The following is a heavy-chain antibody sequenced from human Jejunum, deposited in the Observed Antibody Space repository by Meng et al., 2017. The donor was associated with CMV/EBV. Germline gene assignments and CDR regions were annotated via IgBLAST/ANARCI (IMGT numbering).Heavy chain of an antibody. D-gene: IGHD2-2*01. CDR1: VSISSNNG. Sequence: VSISSNNGWNWVRQPPGKGLEWIGEILHSGDTNHNPSLRSRLSISIDKSKNQVSLILSSVTAADTAVYYCATARRGCSSNSCYLENWGQGTLVTVSS. CDR3: ATARRGCSSNSCYLEN. V-gene: IGHV4/OR15-8*02. J-gene: IGHJ4*02. CDR2: ILHSGDT.